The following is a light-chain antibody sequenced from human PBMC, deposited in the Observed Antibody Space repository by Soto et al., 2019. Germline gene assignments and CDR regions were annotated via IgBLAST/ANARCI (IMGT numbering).Light chain of an antibody. J-gene: IGLJ1*01. V-gene: IGLV2-14*01. Sequence: QSALTQPASVYGSPGQSIAISCTGSSSDVGIYNYVSWYQQHPGKVPKLIIYEVSNRPSGVSNRFSGSKSGNTASLTISGLQAEDEADYYCSSYTTGSTRVFGTGTKVTV. CDR1: SSDVGIYNY. CDR3: SSYTTGSTRV. CDR2: EVS.